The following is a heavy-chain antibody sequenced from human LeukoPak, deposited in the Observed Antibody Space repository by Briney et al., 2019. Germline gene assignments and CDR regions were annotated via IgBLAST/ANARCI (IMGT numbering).Heavy chain of an antibody. Sequence: PGGSLRLSCAASGFDFSSHSMHWIRQAPGKGLEWVSAISSSGSYKYYADSLKGRLTISRDNAGNSLFLLLQSLTVEATAVYYCARGMIRGALWCVDFWGLGSLVTVSS. V-gene: IGHV3-21*01. CDR1: GFDFSSHS. CDR2: ISSSGSYK. D-gene: IGHD4/OR15-4a*01. CDR3: ARGMIRGALWCVDF. J-gene: IGHJ4*02.